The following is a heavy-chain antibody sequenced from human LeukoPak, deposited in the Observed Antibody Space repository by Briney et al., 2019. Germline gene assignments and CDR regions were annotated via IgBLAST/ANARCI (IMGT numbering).Heavy chain of an antibody. V-gene: IGHV1-8*01. CDR1: GYTFPDYD. J-gene: IGHJ4*02. Sequence: ASVKVSCKASGYTFPDYDINWVRQATGQGLEWMGWMNPNSGVTGYAQKFQGRVSVTRDTSVSTAYMELSSLRSEDTAVYFCARGPIYPKSGDYPNYYFDYWAREPWSPSPQ. CDR2: MNPNSGVT. CDR3: ARGPIYPKSGDYPNYYFDY. D-gene: IGHD1-26*01.